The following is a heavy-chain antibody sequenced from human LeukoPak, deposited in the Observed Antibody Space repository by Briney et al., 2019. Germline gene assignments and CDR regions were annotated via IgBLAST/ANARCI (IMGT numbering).Heavy chain of an antibody. CDR1: GGSISSSSYY. D-gene: IGHD2-2*01. V-gene: IGHV4-39*01. CDR2: IYYSGST. J-gene: IGHJ4*02. CDR3: ARQRVGGYCSSTSCYAPYYFDY. Sequence: SETLSLTCTVSGGSISSSSYYWGWIRQPPGKGLEWIGSIYYSGSTYYNPSLKSRVTISVDTSKDQFSLKLSSVTAADTAVYYCARQRVGGYCSSTSCYAPYYFDYWGQGTLVTVSS.